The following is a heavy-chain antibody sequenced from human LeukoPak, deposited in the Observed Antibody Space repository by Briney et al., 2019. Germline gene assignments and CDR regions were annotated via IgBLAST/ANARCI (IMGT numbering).Heavy chain of an antibody. V-gene: IGHV4-38-2*02. CDR1: GYSISSGYY. CDR2: IYHSGST. J-gene: IGHJ5*02. D-gene: IGHD6-13*01. CDR3: ARGGYSSSWYIGDGYWFDP. Sequence: SETLSLTCTVSGYSISSGYYWGWIRQPPGKGLEWIGSIYHSGSTYYNPSLKSRVTISVDTSKNQFSLKLSSVTAADTAVYYCARGGYSSSWYIGDGYWFDPWGQGTLVTVSS.